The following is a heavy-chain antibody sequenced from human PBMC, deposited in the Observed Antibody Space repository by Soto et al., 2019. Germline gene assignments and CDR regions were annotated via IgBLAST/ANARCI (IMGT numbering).Heavy chain of an antibody. CDR3: ARVGMFLHYYYYGMDV. V-gene: IGHV3-7*01. Sequence: HPGGSLRLSCAASGFTFSSYWMSWVRQAPGKGLEWVANIKQDGSEKYYVDSVKGRFTISRDNAKNSLYLQMNSLRAEDTAVYYCARVGMFLHYYYYGMDVWGQGTTVTVSS. D-gene: IGHD3-10*02. CDR2: IKQDGSEK. CDR1: GFTFSSYW. J-gene: IGHJ6*02.